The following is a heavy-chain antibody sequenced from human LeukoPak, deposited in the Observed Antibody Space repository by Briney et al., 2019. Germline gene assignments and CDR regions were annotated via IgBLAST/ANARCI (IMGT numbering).Heavy chain of an antibody. J-gene: IGHJ4*02. V-gene: IGHV3-23*01. CDR2: ISGSGGST. D-gene: IGHD6-13*01. CDR1: GFTFSSYA. CDR3: AKTASSSWGYFDY. Sequence: HPGGSLRLPCAASGFTFSSYAMSWVRQAPGKGLEWVSAISGSGGSTYYADSVKGRFTISRDNSKNTLYLQMSSLRAEDTAVYYCAKTASSSWGYFDYWGQGTLVTVSS.